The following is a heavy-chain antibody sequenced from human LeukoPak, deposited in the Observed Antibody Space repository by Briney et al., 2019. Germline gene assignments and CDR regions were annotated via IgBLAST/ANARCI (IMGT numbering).Heavy chain of an antibody. Sequence: PSQTLSLTCTVSGGSISSGGYYWSWIRQPPGKGLEWIGYIYYSGTTNYNPPRKSRVTIPLDTSKNQFSLKLTSVTVADTAVYYCARHEYGLNFDYWGQGTLVTVSS. CDR1: GGSISSGGYY. CDR3: ARHEYGLNFDY. D-gene: IGHD2-2*01. V-gene: IGHV4-61*09. J-gene: IGHJ4*02. CDR2: IYYSGTT.